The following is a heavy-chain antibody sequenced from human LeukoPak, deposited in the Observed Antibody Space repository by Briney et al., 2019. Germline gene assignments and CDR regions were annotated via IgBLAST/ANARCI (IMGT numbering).Heavy chain of an antibody. Sequence: TSGTLSLTCVVSGGSISSKNWWSWVRQPPGKGLEWLGEIYHSGSTNYNPSLKSRVIISVDKSKNQFSLKLSSVTAADTAVYYCAFLLAGVSDGYDNAFDIWGQGTMVTVSS. CDR3: AFLLAGVSDGYDNAFDI. CDR2: IYHSGST. CDR1: GGSISSKNW. J-gene: IGHJ3*02. D-gene: IGHD3-22*01. V-gene: IGHV4-4*02.